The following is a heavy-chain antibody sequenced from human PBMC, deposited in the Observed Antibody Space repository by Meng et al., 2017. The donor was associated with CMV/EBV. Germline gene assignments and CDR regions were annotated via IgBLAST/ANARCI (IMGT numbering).Heavy chain of an antibody. CDR3: ARDPGGNSYGSLSYFDY. CDR1: GYTFSNYY. D-gene: IGHD5-18*01. J-gene: IGHJ4*02. V-gene: IGHV1-46*01. Sequence: ASVKVSCKASGYTFSNYYMHWVRQAPGQGLEWMGVINPTGGSTNYAQKFQGRVTMTRDTSTSTVYMELSSLRSEDTAVYYCARDPGGNSYGSLSYFDYWGQGTLVTASS. CDR2: INPTGGST.